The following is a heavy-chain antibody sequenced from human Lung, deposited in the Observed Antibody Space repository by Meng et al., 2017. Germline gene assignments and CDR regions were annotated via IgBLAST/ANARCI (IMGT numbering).Heavy chain of an antibody. D-gene: IGHD4-11*01. J-gene: IGHJ4*02. Sequence: QWGPERVSPSETLSRTCVVSGGSFSDYYWSWIRQPPGKGLEWIGEINHSGSTNYNPSLERRATISVDTSQNNLSLKLSSVTAADSAVYYCARGPTTMAHDFDYWGQGTLVTVSS. CDR2: INHSGST. CDR1: GGSFSDYY. CDR3: ARGPTTMAHDFDY. V-gene: IGHV4-34*01.